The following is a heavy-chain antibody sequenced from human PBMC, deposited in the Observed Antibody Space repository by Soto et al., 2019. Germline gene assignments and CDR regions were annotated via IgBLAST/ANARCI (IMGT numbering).Heavy chain of an antibody. CDR2: IYHIGST. D-gene: IGHD4-17*01. Sequence: QVQLQESGPGLVKPSQTLSLTCTVSGGSIRSGGHYWSWIRQHPGKGLEWIGYIYHIGSTYYNPSLKSRVIISVDTSKNPFPLKLTCVTAADTAVYYCEGVARGYGDGQFDYWRQGTLVTVSS. V-gene: IGHV4-31*03. CDR3: EGVARGYGDGQFDY. J-gene: IGHJ4*02. CDR1: GGSIRSGGHY.